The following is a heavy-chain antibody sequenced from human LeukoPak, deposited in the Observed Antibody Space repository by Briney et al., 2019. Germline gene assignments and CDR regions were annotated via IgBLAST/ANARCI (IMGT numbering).Heavy chain of an antibody. CDR3: AGGGSGWYYYYGMDV. Sequence: PSETLSLTCTVSGGSISSYYWSWIRQPPGKGLEWIGYIYYSGSTNYNPSLKSRVTISVDTSKNQFSLKLSSVTAADTAVYYCAGGGSGWYYYYGMDVWGQGTTVTVSS. V-gene: IGHV4-59*01. J-gene: IGHJ6*02. CDR2: IYYSGST. CDR1: GGSISSYY. D-gene: IGHD6-19*01.